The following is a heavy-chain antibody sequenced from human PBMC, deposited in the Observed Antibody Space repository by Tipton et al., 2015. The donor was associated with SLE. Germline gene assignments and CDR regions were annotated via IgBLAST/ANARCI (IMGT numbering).Heavy chain of an antibody. CDR1: GYTFTHYG. CDR2: ISGYNGNT. D-gene: IGHD6-19*01. V-gene: IGHV1-18*01. Sequence: VQLVQSGAEVKKPGASMKVSCKASGYTFTHYGISWVRQASGQGLEWMGWISGYNGNTDSAQKLQDRVTMTTDTSTNTAYMELRSLRSDDTAVYYCARSVLFSSGYYPFDYWGQGTLVTVSS. J-gene: IGHJ4*02. CDR3: ARSVLFSSGYYPFDY.